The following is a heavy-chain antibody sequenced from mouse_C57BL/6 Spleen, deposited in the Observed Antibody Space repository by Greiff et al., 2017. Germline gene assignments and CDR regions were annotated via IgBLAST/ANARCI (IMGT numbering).Heavy chain of an antibody. D-gene: IGHD2-1*01. CDR2: IDPSDSYT. V-gene: IGHV1-50*01. CDR1: GYTFTSYW. Sequence: QVQLKESGAELVKPGASVKLSCKASGYTFTSYWMQWVKQRPGQGLEWIGEIDPSDSYTNYNQKFKGKATLTVDTSSSTAYMQLSSLTSEDSAVYYCARSAGNFFWGQGTTLTVSS. CDR3: ARSAGNFF. J-gene: IGHJ2*01.